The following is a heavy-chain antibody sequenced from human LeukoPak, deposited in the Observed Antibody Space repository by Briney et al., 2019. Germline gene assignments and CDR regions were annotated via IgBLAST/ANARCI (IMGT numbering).Heavy chain of an antibody. CDR2: ISSSSTI. Sequence: GGSLRLSCAASGFAFNLYGMAWVRQAPGKGLEWVSYISSSSTIYYADSVKGRFTISRDNAKNSLYLQMNSLRAEDTAVYYCARDLDSRLSDYWGQGTLVTVSS. J-gene: IGHJ4*02. V-gene: IGHV3-48*01. CDR1: GFAFNLYG. CDR3: ARDLDSRLSDY. D-gene: IGHD3-22*01.